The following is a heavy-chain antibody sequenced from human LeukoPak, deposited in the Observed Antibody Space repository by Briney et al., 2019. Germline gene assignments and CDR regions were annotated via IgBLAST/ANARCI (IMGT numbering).Heavy chain of an antibody. CDR2: IRYDGSNK. J-gene: IGHJ5*02. Sequence: GGSLRLSCAASGFTFSSYGMHWVRRAPGKGLEWVAFIRYDGSNKYYADSVKGRFTISRDNSKNTLCLQMNSLRAEDTAVYYCAKDHSPLNSGSYPNWFDPWGQGTLVTVSS. CDR1: GFTFSSYG. CDR3: AKDHSPLNSGSYPNWFDP. V-gene: IGHV3-30*02. D-gene: IGHD3-10*01.